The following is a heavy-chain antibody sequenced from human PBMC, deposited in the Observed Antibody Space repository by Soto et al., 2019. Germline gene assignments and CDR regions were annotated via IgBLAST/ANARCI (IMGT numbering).Heavy chain of an antibody. CDR1: GFIFKMYW. V-gene: IGHV3-74*01. CDR3: TRGPRPISTGTGAY. D-gene: IGHD3-10*01. J-gene: IGHJ4*02. CDR2: IYNDGTYS. Sequence: GXLRLSCASSGFIFKMYWMHWVRQSPGKGLVWISRIYNDGTYSDYADSVRGRFTISRDNVNDTLYIQMNNLRAEDSGLYYCTRGPRPISTGTGAYWGQGTQVTVSS.